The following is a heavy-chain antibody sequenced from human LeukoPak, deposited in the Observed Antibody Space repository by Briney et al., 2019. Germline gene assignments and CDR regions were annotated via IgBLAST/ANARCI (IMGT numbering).Heavy chain of an antibody. CDR3: ARGHGYSSGWYEPYYYGMDV. D-gene: IGHD6-19*01. CDR2: INHSGST. V-gene: IGHV4-34*01. Sequence: SETLSLTCAVYGGSFSGYYWSWIRQPPGKGLEWIGEINHSGSTNHNPSLKSRVTISVDTSKNQFSLKLSSVTAADTAVYYCARGHGYSSGWYEPYYYGMDVWGQGTTVTVSS. CDR1: GGSFSGYY. J-gene: IGHJ6*02.